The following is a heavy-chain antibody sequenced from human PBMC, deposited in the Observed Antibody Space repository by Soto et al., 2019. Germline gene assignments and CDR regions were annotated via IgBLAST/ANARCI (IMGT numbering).Heavy chain of an antibody. CDR1: GFTFSSYG. CDR3: AKTVGEDSGRFDY. J-gene: IGHJ4*02. CDR2: ISYDGSNK. Sequence: QVPLVESGGGVVQPGRSLRPSCAASGFTFSSYGMHWVRQAPGKGLEWVAVISYDGSNKYYADSVKGRFTISRDNSKNTLYLQMNGLRAEDTAVYYCAKTVGEDSGRFDYWGQGTLVTVSS. D-gene: IGHD1-26*01. V-gene: IGHV3-30*18.